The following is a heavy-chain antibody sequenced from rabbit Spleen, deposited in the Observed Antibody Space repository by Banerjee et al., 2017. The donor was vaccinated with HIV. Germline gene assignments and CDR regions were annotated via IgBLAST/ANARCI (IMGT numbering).Heavy chain of an antibody. D-gene: IGHD2-1*01. Sequence: QEQLVESGGGLVQPEGSLTLTCKASGFSFSDRDVMCWVRQAPGKGLQWIACINASTGKPVYATWASGRFTISRTSSTTVTLRMTSVTAADRATYFCARDLVGVIGWNLNLWGPGTLVTVS. J-gene: IGHJ4*01. CDR2: INASTGKP. CDR3: ARDLVGVIGWNLNL. V-gene: IGHV1S45*01. CDR1: GFSFSDRDV.